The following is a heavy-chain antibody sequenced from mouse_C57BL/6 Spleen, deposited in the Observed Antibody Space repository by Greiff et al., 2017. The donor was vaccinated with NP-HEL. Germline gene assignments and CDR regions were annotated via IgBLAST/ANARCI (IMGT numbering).Heavy chain of an antibody. D-gene: IGHD1-1*01. CDR1: GYTFTTYP. J-gene: IGHJ2*01. CDR3: ARPDYYGSLGY. V-gene: IGHV1-47*01. CDR2: FHPYNDDP. Sequence: VQLQQSGAELVKPGASVKMSCTASGYTFTTYPIEWMKQNPGTSLEWIGNFHPYNDDPTYNEKFKGKATLTVEKSSSTVYLELSRLTSDDAAVYYCARPDYYGSLGYWGQGTTLTVSS.